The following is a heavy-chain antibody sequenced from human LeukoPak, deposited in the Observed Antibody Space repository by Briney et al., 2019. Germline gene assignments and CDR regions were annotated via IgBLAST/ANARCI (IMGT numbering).Heavy chain of an antibody. Sequence: SETLSLTCTVSGGSISSYYWSWIRQPPGKGLEWIGYIYYSGSINYNPSLKSRVTISVDTSKNQFSLKLSSVTAADTAVYYCARDSGDGYYYYYYMDVWGKGTTVTVSS. CDR3: ARDSGDGYYYYYYMDV. V-gene: IGHV4-59*01. J-gene: IGHJ6*03. CDR2: IYYSGSI. CDR1: GGSISSYY. D-gene: IGHD4-17*01.